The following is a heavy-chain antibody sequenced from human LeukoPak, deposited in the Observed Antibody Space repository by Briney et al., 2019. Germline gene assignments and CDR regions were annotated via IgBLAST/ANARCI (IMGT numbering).Heavy chain of an antibody. V-gene: IGHV3-74*01. CDR2: INTDGSST. J-gene: IGHJ4*02. CDR3: ARSEYSFDY. Sequence: PGGSLRLSCAASGFTFSSYAMSWVRQDPGKGLVWVSRINTDGSSTSYADSVKGRFTMSRDNAKNTLYLQMDSLRAEDSAVYYCARSEYSFDYWGQGTLVTVSS. CDR1: GFTFSSYA.